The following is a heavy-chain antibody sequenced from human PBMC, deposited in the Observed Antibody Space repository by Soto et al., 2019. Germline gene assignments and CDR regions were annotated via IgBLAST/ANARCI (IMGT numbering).Heavy chain of an antibody. D-gene: IGHD3-10*01. CDR1: GFTFSRYD. V-gene: IGHV3-23*01. CDR2: ISSSGLST. Sequence: AASGFTFSRYDMSWVRQAPGKGLEWVSGISSSGLSTYYADSVKGSFTITRDNSKNTLYLQLNSLREDDTAVYYCAPALPAYGSGSYFDYWGQGTLVTVSS. CDR3: APALPAYGSGSYFDY. J-gene: IGHJ4*02.